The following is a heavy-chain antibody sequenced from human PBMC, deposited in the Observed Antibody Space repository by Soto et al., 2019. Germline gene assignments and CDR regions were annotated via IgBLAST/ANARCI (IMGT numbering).Heavy chain of an antibody. V-gene: IGHV3-23*01. J-gene: IGHJ4*02. D-gene: IGHD1-26*01. CDR1: GFTFSSYA. CDR2: ISGGGEST. CDR3: AKKMYIVGSTLGDY. Sequence: GGSLRLSCAASGFTFSSYAMSWFRQAPGKGLEWVSVISGGGESTYYADSVKGRFTISRDNSKSTLYLQMSSLRAEDTAIYYCAKKMYIVGSTLGDYWGQGTLVTVSS.